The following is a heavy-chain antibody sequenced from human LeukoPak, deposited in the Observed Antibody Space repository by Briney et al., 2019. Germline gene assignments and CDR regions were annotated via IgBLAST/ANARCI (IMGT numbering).Heavy chain of an antibody. V-gene: IGHV1-18*01. Sequence: GASVEVSCKASGYTFTTYGISWVRQAPGQGLEWMGWISPYNGNTNYARKLQGRVTMTTDTSTSTAYMELRSLRSDDTAVYYCARDRAVVVAATDYWGQGTLVTVSS. D-gene: IGHD2-15*01. CDR1: GYTFTTYG. CDR2: ISPYNGNT. CDR3: ARDRAVVVAATDY. J-gene: IGHJ4*02.